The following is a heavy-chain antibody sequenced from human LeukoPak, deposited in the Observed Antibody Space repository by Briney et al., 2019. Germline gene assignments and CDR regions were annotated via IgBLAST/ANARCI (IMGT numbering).Heavy chain of an antibody. CDR3: AREREQYYYYGMDV. V-gene: IGHV3-21*01. CDR2: ISSSSSSI. D-gene: IGHD5-24*01. Sequence: PGGSLRLSCAASGFTFNSYSMNWVRQAPGKGLEWVSSISSSSSSIYYADSVKGRFTISRDNAKNSLYLQMNSLRAEDTAVYYCAREREQYYYYGMDVWGQGTTVTVSS. J-gene: IGHJ6*02. CDR1: GFTFNSYS.